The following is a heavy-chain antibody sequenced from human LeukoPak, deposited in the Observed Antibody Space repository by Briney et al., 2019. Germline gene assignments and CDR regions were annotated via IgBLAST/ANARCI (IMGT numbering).Heavy chain of an antibody. J-gene: IGHJ4*02. CDR2: INWNGDRT. V-gene: IGHV3-20*04. Sequence: PGGSLRLSCAASGSTFDDYGMSWVRHAPGKGLEWDSGINWNGDRTVYADSVRGRFTISRDNAKNSLYLQMNSLRAEDTALYYCARKGYYGSGTYLDYWGQGTLVTVSS. CDR3: ARKGYYGSGTYLDY. D-gene: IGHD3-10*01. CDR1: GSTFDDYG.